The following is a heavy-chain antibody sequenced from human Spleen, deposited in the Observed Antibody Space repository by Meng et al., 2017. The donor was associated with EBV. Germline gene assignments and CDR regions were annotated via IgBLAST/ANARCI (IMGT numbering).Heavy chain of an antibody. Sequence: VQSGAEVKRPXXSLKVXCKASGYIFTAYYIHWVRQAPGQGLEWMGRINPNSGDTSYAQKFQGRVTMTRDTSISTLYMELRSLRSDDTAVYYCARDHRTLTGSIDPWGQGPRVTVSS. D-gene: IGHD3-9*01. CDR1: GYIFTAYY. V-gene: IGHV1-2*06. CDR2: INPNSGDT. J-gene: IGHJ5*02. CDR3: ARDHRTLTGSIDP.